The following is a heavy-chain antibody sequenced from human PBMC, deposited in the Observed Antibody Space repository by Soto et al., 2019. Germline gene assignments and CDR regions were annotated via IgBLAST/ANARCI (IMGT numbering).Heavy chain of an antibody. D-gene: IGHD3-10*01. Sequence: SGPTLVNPTETLTLTCTVSGFSLSNARMGVSWIRQPPGKALEWLAHIFSNDEKSYSTSLKSRLTISKDTSKNQVVLTMTNMDPVDTATYYCARALYYYGSGRIGIDYWGQGTLVTVSS. CDR1: GFSLSNARMG. CDR3: ARALYYYGSGRIGIDY. V-gene: IGHV2-26*01. CDR2: IFSNDEK. J-gene: IGHJ4*02.